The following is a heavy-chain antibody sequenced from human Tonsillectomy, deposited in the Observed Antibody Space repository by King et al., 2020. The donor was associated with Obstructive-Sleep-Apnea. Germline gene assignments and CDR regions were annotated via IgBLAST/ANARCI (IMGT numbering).Heavy chain of an antibody. Sequence: VQLVESGGGVVQPGRSLRLSCAASGFTFSSYGMHWVRQAPGKGLEWVAVIWYDGSNKYYADSVKGRFTISRDNSKNTLYLQMNSLRAEDTAVYYCAREIAVAGSNYYYYGMDVWGQGTTVTVSS. J-gene: IGHJ6*02. CDR2: IWYDGSNK. V-gene: IGHV3-33*01. CDR3: AREIAVAGSNYYYYGMDV. D-gene: IGHD6-19*01. CDR1: GFTFSSYG.